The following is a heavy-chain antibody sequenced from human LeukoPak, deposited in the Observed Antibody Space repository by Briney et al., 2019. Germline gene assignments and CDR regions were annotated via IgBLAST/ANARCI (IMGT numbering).Heavy chain of an antibody. CDR2: IKQDGRDK. Sequence: GGSVRLSCAASGFTFSFHWMSWVRQAPGKGLEWVANIKQDGRDKYYVDSVKGRFTISRDNSKNPLYLQMNSLRAEDTAVYFCARHSNKYDYDSSGHYRGFDYWGQGTLVSVSS. V-gene: IGHV3-7*01. CDR1: GFTFSFHW. J-gene: IGHJ4*02. CDR3: ARHSNKYDYDSSGHYRGFDY. D-gene: IGHD3-22*01.